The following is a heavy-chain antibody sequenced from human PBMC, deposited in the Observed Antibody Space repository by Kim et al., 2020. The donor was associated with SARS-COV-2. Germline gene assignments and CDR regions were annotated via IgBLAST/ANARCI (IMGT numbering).Heavy chain of an antibody. D-gene: IGHD3-10*01. V-gene: IGHV3-7*03. J-gene: IGHJ4*02. CDR3: ARAPTGDY. CDR2: IEQGGREK. CDR1: GFTFNDYW. Sequence: GGSLRLSCAASGFTFNDYWMKWVRQAPGKGLEWVANIEQGGREKNYVDSVKGRFTISRDNAKNSLYLQMNSLRADDTAVYYCARAPTGDYWGRGTLVTVSS.